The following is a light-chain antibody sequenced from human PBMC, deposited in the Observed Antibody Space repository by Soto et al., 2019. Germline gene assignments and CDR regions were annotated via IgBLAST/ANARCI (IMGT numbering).Light chain of an antibody. CDR3: QLDGISLLT. J-gene: IGKJ4*02. V-gene: IGKV3-20*01. CDR1: QSVSSRY. CDR2: GAS. Sequence: EIAATQFPGTLSSSTGERATLSCRASQSVSSRYLAWYQQEPGQAPRLLIYGASSRATGIPDRFSGSGSGTDFTLAISILEPEDFAVYYCQLDGISLLTFGGVTKVDI.